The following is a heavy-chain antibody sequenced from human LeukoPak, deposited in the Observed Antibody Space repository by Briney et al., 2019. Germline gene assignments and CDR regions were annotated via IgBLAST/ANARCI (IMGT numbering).Heavy chain of an antibody. CDR2: FSASGGGT. D-gene: IGHD2-8*01. Sequence: PGGSLRLSCAASGFSFTTYPMSWVRQAQGKVLDLFSTFSASGGGTYYADSVKGRFTISRDNSRSTVFLQMSSLRAEDTAVYYCAKAPYCPNDVCRYFDYWGQGILVTVSS. CDR1: GFSFTTYP. CDR3: AKAPYCPNDVCRYFDY. V-gene: IGHV3-23*01. J-gene: IGHJ4*02.